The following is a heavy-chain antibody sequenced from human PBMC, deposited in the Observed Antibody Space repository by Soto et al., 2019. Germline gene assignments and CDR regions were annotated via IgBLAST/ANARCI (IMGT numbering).Heavy chain of an antibody. CDR3: ARSAGWYAVHS. D-gene: IGHD6-19*01. CDR1: GDSVSSPYY. CDR2: VFHTGTT. V-gene: IGHV4-4*02. Sequence: QVQLQESGPGLVKPSWTLSLTCAVSGDSVSSPYYWCWVRQPPGKGLEWIGEVFHTGTTSYNPSLRSRVTISMDKSINQFALDLSSVTAADTAVYYCARSAGWYAVHSWGPGTLVLVSS. J-gene: IGHJ4*02.